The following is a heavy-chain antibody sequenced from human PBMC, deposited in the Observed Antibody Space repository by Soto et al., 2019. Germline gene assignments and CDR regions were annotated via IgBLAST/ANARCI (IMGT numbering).Heavy chain of an antibody. CDR1: GGSISSYY. CDR2: IYYSGST. J-gene: IGHJ4*02. D-gene: IGHD3-22*01. V-gene: IGHV4-59*01. CDR3: ARARSGYYDNSGYYYFDY. Sequence: LSLTCTVSGGSISSYYWSWIRQPPGKGLEWIGYIYYSGSTNYNPSLKSRVTISVDTSKNQFSLKLSSVTAADTAVYYCARARSGYYDNSGYYYFDYWGQGTLVTVSS.